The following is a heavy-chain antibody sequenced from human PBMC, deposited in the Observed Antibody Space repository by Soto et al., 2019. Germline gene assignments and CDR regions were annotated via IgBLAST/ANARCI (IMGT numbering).Heavy chain of an antibody. CDR1: GGTFSSYA. D-gene: IGHD2-2*02. CDR2: IIPIFGTA. CDR3: ARDNPVVPAAIDWFDP. V-gene: IGHV1-69*13. Sequence: SVKVSCKASGGTFSSYAISWVRQAPGQGLEWMGGIIPIFGTANYAQKFQGRVTITADESTSTAYMELSSLRSEDTAVYYCARDNPVVPAAIDWFDPWGQGTLVTVSS. J-gene: IGHJ5*02.